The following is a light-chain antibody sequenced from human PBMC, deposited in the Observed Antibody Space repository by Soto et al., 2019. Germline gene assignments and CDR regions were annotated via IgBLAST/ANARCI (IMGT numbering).Light chain of an antibody. CDR2: ESS. Sequence: DVQMTQSPSSLSASVGDRVTITCRASQNSVTYLNWYQQKPGKAPKLLIYESSNLQSGVSSRFSGSGSETDFTLTISSLQREDSATYFCQETYSIPITFGQGTRLEIK. V-gene: IGKV1-39*01. CDR1: QNSVTY. J-gene: IGKJ5*01. CDR3: QETYSIPIT.